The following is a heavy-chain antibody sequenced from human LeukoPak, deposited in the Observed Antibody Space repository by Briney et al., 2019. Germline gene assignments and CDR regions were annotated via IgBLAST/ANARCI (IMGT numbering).Heavy chain of an antibody. J-gene: IGHJ4*02. CDR2: FDPEDGET. V-gene: IGHV1-24*01. Sequence: ASVKVSCKVSGYTLTELSMHWVRQARGKGLECMGGFDPEDGETIYAKKFEGRVTMTEDTSTDTAYMALSSLRSEDTAVYYCATGMSIAAHSFDYWGQGTLVTVSS. CDR3: ATGMSIAAHSFDY. D-gene: IGHD6-6*01. CDR1: GYTLTELS.